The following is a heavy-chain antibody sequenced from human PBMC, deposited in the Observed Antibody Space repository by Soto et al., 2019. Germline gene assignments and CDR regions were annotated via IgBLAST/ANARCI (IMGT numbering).Heavy chain of an antibody. CDR3: ARETQRGEGNNWFDP. Sequence: SETLSLTCTVSGGSISSGGYYWSWIRQHPGKGLEWIGYIYYSGSTYYNPSLKSRVTISVDTSKNQFSLKLSSVTAADTAVYYCARETQRGEGNNWFDPWGQGTLVTSPQ. J-gene: IGHJ5*02. CDR1: GGSISSGGYY. V-gene: IGHV4-31*03. D-gene: IGHD4-17*01. CDR2: IYYSGST.